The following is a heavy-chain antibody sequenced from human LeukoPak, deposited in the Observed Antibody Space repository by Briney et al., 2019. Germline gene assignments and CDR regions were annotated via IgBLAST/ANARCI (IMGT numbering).Heavy chain of an antibody. Sequence: GASVKVSCKASGGTFSSYAISWVRQAPGQGLEWMGGIIPIFGTANYAQKFQGRVTITTDESTSTAYMELSSLRSEDTAVYYCARALSYQSIAAAYYLDYWGQGTLVTVSS. D-gene: IGHD6-13*01. CDR1: GGTFSSYA. V-gene: IGHV1-69*05. CDR2: IIPIFGTA. J-gene: IGHJ4*02. CDR3: ARALSYQSIAAAYYLDY.